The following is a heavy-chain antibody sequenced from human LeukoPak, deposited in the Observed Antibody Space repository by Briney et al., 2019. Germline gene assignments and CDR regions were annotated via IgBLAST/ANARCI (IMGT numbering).Heavy chain of an antibody. D-gene: IGHD3-22*01. V-gene: IGHV3-30-3*02. CDR2: ISYDGSNQ. Sequence: GGSLRLSCAASGFTFSSYAMHWVRQAPGKGLEWMAVISYDGSNQYYADSVKGRFTISRDNSKNTLYLQMNSLRVEDTAVYYCAKTGLTLIVGHCDYWGQGTLVTVSS. CDR3: AKTGLTLIVGHCDY. CDR1: GFTFSSYA. J-gene: IGHJ4*02.